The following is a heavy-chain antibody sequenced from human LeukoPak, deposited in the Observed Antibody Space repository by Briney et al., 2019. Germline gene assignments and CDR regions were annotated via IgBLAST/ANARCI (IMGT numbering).Heavy chain of an antibody. CDR2: ISAYNGNT. V-gene: IGHV1-18*01. D-gene: IGHD3-3*01. CDR3: ARGFSDDFWSGYPNWFDP. J-gene: IGHJ5*02. Sequence: ASVKVSCKASGYTFTSYGISWVRQAPGQGLEWMGWISAYNGNTNYAQKLQGRVTMTTDTSTSTAYMELRSLRSDGTAVYYCARGFSDDFWSGYPNWFDPWGQGTLVTVSS. CDR1: GYTFTSYG.